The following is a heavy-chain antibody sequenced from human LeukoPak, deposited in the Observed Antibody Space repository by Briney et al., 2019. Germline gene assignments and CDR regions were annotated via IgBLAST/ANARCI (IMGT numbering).Heavy chain of an antibody. CDR2: INPSGGST. V-gene: IGHV1-46*01. CDR1: GYTFTGYY. Sequence: ASVKVSCKASGYTFTGYYMHWVRQAPGQGLEWMGIINPSGGSTSYAQKFQGRVTMTRDTSTSTVYMELSSLRSEDTAVYYCARAPRGDGYNTYWYFDLWGRGTLVTVSS. CDR3: ARAPRGDGYNTYWYFDL. D-gene: IGHD5-24*01. J-gene: IGHJ2*01.